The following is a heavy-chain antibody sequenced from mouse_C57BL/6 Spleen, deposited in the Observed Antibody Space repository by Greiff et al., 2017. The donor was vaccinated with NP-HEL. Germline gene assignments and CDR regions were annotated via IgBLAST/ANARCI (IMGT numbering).Heavy chain of an antibody. CDR3: TREDYDNYAMDY. CDR1: GFTFSSYA. D-gene: IGHD2-4*01. Sequence: EVMLVESGEGLVKPGGSLKLSCAASGFTFSSYAMSWVRQTPEKRLEWGAYISSGGDYIYYADTVKGRFTISRDNARNTLYLQMSSLKSEDTAMYYCTREDYDNYAMDYWGQGTSVTVSS. V-gene: IGHV5-9-1*02. CDR2: ISSGGDYI. J-gene: IGHJ4*01.